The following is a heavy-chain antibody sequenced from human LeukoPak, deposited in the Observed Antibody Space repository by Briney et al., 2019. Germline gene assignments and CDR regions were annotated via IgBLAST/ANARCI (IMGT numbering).Heavy chain of an antibody. D-gene: IGHD3-16*01. CDR1: GFTISGYW. CDR2: IKQDGSEK. J-gene: IGHJ5*02. V-gene: IGHV3-7*01. Sequence: LPGGSLRLSCAASGFTISGYWMTWVRQAPGKGLEWVANIKQDGSEKTYVDSVKGRFTISRDNAKNSIYLQMNSLRGEDTAIYYWARDGGTDWYDTWGQGTLGSVSS. CDR3: ARDGGTDWYDT.